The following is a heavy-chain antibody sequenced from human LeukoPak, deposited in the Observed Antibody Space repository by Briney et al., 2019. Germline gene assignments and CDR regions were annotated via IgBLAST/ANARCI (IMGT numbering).Heavy chain of an antibody. CDR3: AREYSSSSDWFDP. D-gene: IGHD6-6*01. V-gene: IGHV1-18*01. J-gene: IGHJ5*02. Sequence: KLQGRVTMTTDTSTSTAYMELRSLRSDDTAVYYCAREYSSSSDWFDPWGQGTLVTVPS.